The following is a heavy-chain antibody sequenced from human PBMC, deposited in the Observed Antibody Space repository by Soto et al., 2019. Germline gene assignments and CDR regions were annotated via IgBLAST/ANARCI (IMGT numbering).Heavy chain of an antibody. CDR1: GFTFSDYY. V-gene: IGHV3-11*01. D-gene: IGHD2-15*01. Sequence: GGSLRLSCAASGFTFSDYYMSWIRQAPGKGLEWVSYISSSGSTIYYADSVKGRFTISRDNAKNSLYLQMNSLRAEDTAVYYCARLYCSGGSCYWGPNYFDYWGQGTLVTVSS. CDR3: ARLYCSGGSCYWGPNYFDY. J-gene: IGHJ4*02. CDR2: ISSSGSTI.